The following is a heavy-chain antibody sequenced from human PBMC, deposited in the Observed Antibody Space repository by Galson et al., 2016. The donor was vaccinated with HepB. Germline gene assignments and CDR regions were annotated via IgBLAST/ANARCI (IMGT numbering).Heavy chain of an antibody. J-gene: IGHJ4*02. CDR3: ARDDDGIGVMPLLY. CDR2: ISGSGDTL. V-gene: IGHV3-23*01. D-gene: IGHD3-10*01. CDR1: GFSFSDYS. Sequence: RLSCAASGFSFSDYSMTWVRQAPGKGLEWVSSISGSGDTLHYRDSVKGRLAISRDNSKNTLYLQVNGLRAEGTAIYYCARDDDGIGVMPLLYWGQGTLLTVSS.